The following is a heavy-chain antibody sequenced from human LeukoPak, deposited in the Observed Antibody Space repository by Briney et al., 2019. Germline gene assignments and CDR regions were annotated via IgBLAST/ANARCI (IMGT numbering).Heavy chain of an antibody. CDR2: IYYSGST. J-gene: IGHJ5*02. Sequence: SETLSLTCTVSGGSIRGYYWSWIRQPPGKGLEWIGYIYYSGSTNYNPSLKSRVTMSVDTSKNHFSLKLNSVTAADTAVYYCARASGGYYNNWFDPWGQGTLVTVSS. CDR3: ARASGGYYNNWFDP. CDR1: GGSIRGYY. D-gene: IGHD3-22*01. V-gene: IGHV4-59*01.